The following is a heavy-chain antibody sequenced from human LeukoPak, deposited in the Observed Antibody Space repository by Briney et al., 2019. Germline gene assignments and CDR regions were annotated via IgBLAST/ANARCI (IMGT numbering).Heavy chain of an antibody. CDR2: INHSGST. V-gene: IGHV4-34*01. J-gene: IGHJ6*02. CDR3: ARDTYDSSGYYSHRGYYGMDV. Sequence: SETLSLTCAVYGGSFSGYYWSWIRQPPGKGLEWIGEINHSGSTNYNPSLKSQVTISVDTSKNQFSLKLSSVTAADTAVYYCARDTYDSSGYYSHRGYYGMDVWGQGTTVTVSS. D-gene: IGHD3-22*01. CDR1: GGSFSGYY.